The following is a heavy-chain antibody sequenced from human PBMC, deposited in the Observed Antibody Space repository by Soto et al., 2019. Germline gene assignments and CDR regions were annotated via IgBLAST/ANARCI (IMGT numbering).Heavy chain of an antibody. CDR2: INSDGSST. Sequence: GGYLRLSCAATGFNFSSYWMHWVRQAPGKGLVWVSRINSDGSSTSYADSVKGRFTISRDNAKNTLYLQMNSLRAEETAVYYCARDRPPYDFWSGYYYYYYYVMDVWVQGTTVTVSS. J-gene: IGHJ6*02. V-gene: IGHV3-74*01. D-gene: IGHD3-3*01. CDR1: GFNFSSYW. CDR3: ARDRPPYDFWSGYYYYYYYVMDV.